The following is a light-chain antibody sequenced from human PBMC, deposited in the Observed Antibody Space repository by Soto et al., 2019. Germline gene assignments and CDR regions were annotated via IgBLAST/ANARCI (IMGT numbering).Light chain of an antibody. CDR1: SSNIGGTNY. V-gene: IGLV1-47*02. CDR2: SDN. CDR3: ASWDAGLGAVV. J-gene: IGLJ2*01. Sequence: QSVLTQPPSASGTPGQTVFISCSGSSSNIGGTNYAYWYQQLPGAAPKLLMYSDNLRPSGVPERISGSKFGTAASLLIGGLRYDDDADYYCASWDAGLGAVVFGGGTKLTVL.